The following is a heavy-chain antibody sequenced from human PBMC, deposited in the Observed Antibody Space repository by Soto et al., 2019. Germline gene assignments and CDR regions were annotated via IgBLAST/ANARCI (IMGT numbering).Heavy chain of an antibody. CDR3: AKLWFGGGNDAFDI. D-gene: IGHD3-10*01. CDR1: GYTFTSYG. J-gene: IGHJ3*02. V-gene: IGHV1-18*01. Sequence: ASVKVSCKASGYTFTSYGISWVRQAPGQGLGWMGWISAYNGNTNYAQKLQGRGTMTTDTSTSTAYMELSSLRSEDTAVYYCAKLWFGGGNDAFDIWGQGTMVT. CDR2: ISAYNGNT.